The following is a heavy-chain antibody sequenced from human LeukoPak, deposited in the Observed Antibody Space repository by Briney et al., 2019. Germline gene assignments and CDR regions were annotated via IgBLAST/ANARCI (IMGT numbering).Heavy chain of an antibody. V-gene: IGHV1-18*01. CDR3: AGPDCTNGVCYTFDAYYYYGMDV. J-gene: IGHJ6*02. D-gene: IGHD2-8*01. CDR1: GYTFTSYG. Sequence: ASVKVSCKASGYTFTSYGISWVRQAPGQGLEWMGWMSAYNGNTNYAQKLQGRVTMTTDTSTSTAYMELRSLRSDDTAVYYCAGPDCTNGVCYTFDAYYYYGMDVWGQGTTVTVSS. CDR2: MSAYNGNT.